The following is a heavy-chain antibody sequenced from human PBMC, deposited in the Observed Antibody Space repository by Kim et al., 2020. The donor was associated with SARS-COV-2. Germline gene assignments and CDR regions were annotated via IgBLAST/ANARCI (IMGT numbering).Heavy chain of an antibody. Sequence: ASVKVSCKASGYTFTSYAMHWVRQAPGQRLEWMGWINAGNGNTKYSQKFQGRVTITRDTSASTAYMELSSLRSEDTAVYYCARDRSLTYYYDSSGINWFDPWGQGTLVTVSS. V-gene: IGHV1-3*01. CDR1: GYTFTSYA. CDR2: INAGNGNT. J-gene: IGHJ5*02. CDR3: ARDRSLTYYYDSSGINWFDP. D-gene: IGHD3-22*01.